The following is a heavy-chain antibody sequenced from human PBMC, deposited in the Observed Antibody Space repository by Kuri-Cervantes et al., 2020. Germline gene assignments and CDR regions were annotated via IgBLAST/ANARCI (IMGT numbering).Heavy chain of an antibody. D-gene: IGHD3-16*01. J-gene: IGHJ4*02. CDR3: ATELIGTFGSRIDY. CDR1: GFTFSNYG. Sequence: GESLKISCAASGFTFSNYGMHWVRQAPGKGLEWVALIWSDGSNKYYEDSVKGRFTISRDNSGNMLFLQMNSLRAEDTAVYYCATELIGTFGSRIDYWGQGTLVTVSS. V-gene: IGHV3-33*03. CDR2: IWSDGSNK.